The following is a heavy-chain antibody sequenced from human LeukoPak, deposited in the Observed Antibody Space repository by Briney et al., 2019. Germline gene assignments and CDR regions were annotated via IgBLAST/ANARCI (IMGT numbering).Heavy chain of an antibody. CDR3: ARVGADSSGSQGLFDY. D-gene: IGHD3-22*01. Sequence: PGGSLRLSCAASGFTFSSYAMHWVRQAPGKGLEWVAVISYDGSNKYYADSVKGRFTISRDNSKNTLYLQMNSLRAEDTAVYYCARVGADSSGSQGLFDYWGQGTLVTVSS. J-gene: IGHJ4*02. V-gene: IGHV3-30-3*01. CDR2: ISYDGSNK. CDR1: GFTFSSYA.